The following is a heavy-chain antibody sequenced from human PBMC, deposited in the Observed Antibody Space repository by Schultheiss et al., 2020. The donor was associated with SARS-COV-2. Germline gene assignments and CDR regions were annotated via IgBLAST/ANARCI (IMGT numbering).Heavy chain of an antibody. V-gene: IGHV3-33*08. D-gene: IGHD5-18*01. J-gene: IGHJ4*02. CDR2: IWYDGSNK. CDR1: GFTFSSYW. CDR3: ARTKSGIYSYGPFDY. Sequence: GGSLRLSCAASGFTFSSYWMSGVRQAPGKGLEWVAVIWYDGSNKYYTDSVKGRFTISRDNSKNTLYLQMISLRAEDTAVYYCARTKSGIYSYGPFDYWGQGTLVTVSS.